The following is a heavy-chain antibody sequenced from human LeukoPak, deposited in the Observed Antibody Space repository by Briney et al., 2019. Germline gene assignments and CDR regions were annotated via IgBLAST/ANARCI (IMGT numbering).Heavy chain of an antibody. CDR3: AKDSSSTTRYYGMDV. D-gene: IGHD6-6*01. Sequence: QYGGSLRLSCEASGSTFSSYWMSWVRQAPGKGLEWVSLITGGGEITYNEELVKGRFTVSRDNSKNTVYLQMKSLRAEDTALYYCAKDSSSTTRYYGMDVWGQGTTVTVSS. CDR2: ITGGGEIT. V-gene: IGHV3-23*01. CDR1: GSTFSSYW. J-gene: IGHJ6*02.